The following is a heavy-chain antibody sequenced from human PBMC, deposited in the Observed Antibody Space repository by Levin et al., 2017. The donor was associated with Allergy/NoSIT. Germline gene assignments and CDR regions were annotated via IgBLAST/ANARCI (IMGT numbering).Heavy chain of an antibody. Sequence: RSQTLSLTCTVSGGSISSYYWSWIRQPPGKGLEWIGYIYYSGSTNYNPSLKSRVTISVDTSKNQFSLKLSSVTAADTAVYYCARLAAGGWFDPWGQGTLVTVSS. J-gene: IGHJ5*02. CDR3: ARLAAGGWFDP. CDR2: IYYSGST. D-gene: IGHD6-13*01. V-gene: IGHV4-59*01. CDR1: GGSISSYY.